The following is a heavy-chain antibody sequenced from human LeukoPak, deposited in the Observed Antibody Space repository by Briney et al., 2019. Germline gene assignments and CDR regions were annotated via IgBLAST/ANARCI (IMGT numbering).Heavy chain of an antibody. CDR3: AKDRSSCTTTTCFFDY. CDR2: ISADGAYT. CDR1: GFTFTDIA. J-gene: IGHJ4*02. D-gene: IGHD2-2*01. V-gene: IGHV3-23*01. Sequence: GGSLRLSCAASGFTFTDIARSWVRQPPGKGLEWVSAISADGAYTYYADSVKGRFTISRDNSKSTLFLQMNSLKAEDSALYCCAKDRSSCTTTTCFFDYWGQGTQVTVSS.